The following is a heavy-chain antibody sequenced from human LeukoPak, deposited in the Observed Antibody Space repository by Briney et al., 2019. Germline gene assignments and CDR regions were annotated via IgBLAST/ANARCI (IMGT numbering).Heavy chain of an antibody. V-gene: IGHV4-59*01. D-gene: IGHD6-13*01. CDR3: ARSRIAASFDY. J-gene: IGHJ4*02. CDR1: GGSISSYY. Sequence: LETLSLTCTVSGGSISSYYWSWIRQPPGKGLEWIGYIYYSGSTNYNPSLKSRVTISVDTSKNQFSLKLSSVTAADTAVYYCARSRIAASFDYWGQGTLVTVSS. CDR2: IYYSGST.